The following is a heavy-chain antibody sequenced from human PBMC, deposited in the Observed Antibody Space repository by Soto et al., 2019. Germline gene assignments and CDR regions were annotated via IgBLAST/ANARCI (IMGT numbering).Heavy chain of an antibody. J-gene: IGHJ4*02. D-gene: IGHD3-22*01. Sequence: LQPLSLTCTVAGGSSSSYYWSWIRQPPGKGLEWIGEINHSGSTNYNPSLKSRVTISVDTSKNQFSLKLSSVTAADTAVYYCAREGVTYYYGSSGFFAYWGQGTPVTVSS. CDR3: AREGVTYYYGSSGFFAY. CDR1: GGSSSSYY. V-gene: IGHV4-34*01. CDR2: INHSGST.